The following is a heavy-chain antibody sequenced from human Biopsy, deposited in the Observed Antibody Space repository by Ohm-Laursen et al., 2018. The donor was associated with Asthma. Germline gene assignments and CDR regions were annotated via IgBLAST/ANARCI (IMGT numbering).Heavy chain of an antibody. CDR1: GYNFISFA. CDR2: VNTGNGDT. J-gene: IGHJ3*01. CDR3: ARTYYDFLTGQVKDVFGV. V-gene: IGHV1-3*04. Sequence: VKVSCKASGYNFISFAIHWVRQAPGQRLEWMGWVNTGNGDTKYSQKFQGRVTITRDTSASTAYMGLRSLRSEDTATYYCARTYYDFLTGQVKDVFGVWGQGTMVTVSS. D-gene: IGHD3-9*01.